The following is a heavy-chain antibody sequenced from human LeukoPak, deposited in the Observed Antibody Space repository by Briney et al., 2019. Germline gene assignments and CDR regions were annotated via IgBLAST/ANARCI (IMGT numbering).Heavy chain of an antibody. J-gene: IGHJ6*03. CDR2: IIPLLDTT. CDR3: ARGLTTPPSYYYYFDV. D-gene: IGHD4-11*01. V-gene: IGHV1-69*01. Sequence: SVKVSCKTSGGSFSNYAVSWVRQAPGQGLEWMGGIIPLLDTTHYAQQFQGRVTIIADESTSTAYMELSSLRSEDTAVYYCARGLTTPPSYYYYFDVWGKGTAVTVSS. CDR1: GGSFSNYA.